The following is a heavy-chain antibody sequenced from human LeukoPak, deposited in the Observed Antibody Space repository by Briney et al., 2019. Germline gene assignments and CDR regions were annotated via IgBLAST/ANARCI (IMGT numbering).Heavy chain of an antibody. D-gene: IGHD3-10*01. J-gene: IGHJ4*02. CDR1: GGSISNSSYY. Sequence: SETLSLTCTVSGGSISNSSYYWGWIRQPPGKGLEWIGNIFYSGSPYYSPSLKSRVTISVDTSKNQFSLKLSSVTAADTAVYYCARMMVRGVIRNWGQGTLVTVSS. CDR2: IFYSGSP. CDR3: ARMMVRGVIRN. V-gene: IGHV4-39*07.